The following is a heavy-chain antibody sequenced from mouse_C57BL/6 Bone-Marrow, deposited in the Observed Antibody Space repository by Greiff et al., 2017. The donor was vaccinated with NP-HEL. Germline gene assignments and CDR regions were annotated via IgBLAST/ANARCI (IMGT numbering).Heavy chain of an antibody. Sequence: VQLQQSDAELVKPGASVTISCKASGYTFTDYTIHWMKQRPEQGLEWIGYIYPRDGSTKYNEKFKGKATLTADKSSSTAYMQLNSLTSEDSADYFSATREDYYGMDYWGQGTAVTVSA. V-gene: IGHV1-78*01. CDR3: ATREDYYGMDY. CDR1: GYTFTDYT. J-gene: IGHJ4*01. CDR2: IYPRDGST.